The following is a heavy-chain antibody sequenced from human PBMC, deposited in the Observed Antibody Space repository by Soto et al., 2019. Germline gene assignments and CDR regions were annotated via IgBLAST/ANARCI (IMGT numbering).Heavy chain of an antibody. V-gene: IGHV3-9*01. D-gene: IGHD2-15*01. CDR3: AKDLKCPGGGSCYSFDY. Sequence: EMQLVESGGGLVQPGRSLRLSCAASGFTFDDYAMHWVRQAPGKGLEWVSGISWNSGSIGYADSVKGRFTISRDNAKNSLYLQMNSLRAEDTALYYCAKDLKCPGGGSCYSFDYWGQGTLVTVSS. CDR2: ISWNSGSI. CDR1: GFTFDDYA. J-gene: IGHJ4*02.